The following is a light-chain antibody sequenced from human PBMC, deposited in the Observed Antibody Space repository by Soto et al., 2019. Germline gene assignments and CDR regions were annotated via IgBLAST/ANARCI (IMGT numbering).Light chain of an antibody. CDR1: RSDVGAYTS. Sequence: QSALTQPASVSGSPGQSITISCSGSRSDVGAYTSVSWYQQHPGKAPKLMIYEVSKWPSGVSRRFSGSKSGNTASLTISGLQAEDEAHYYCSSYTSDNRNYVFGTGTQLTVL. J-gene: IGLJ1*01. V-gene: IGLV2-14*01. CDR3: SSYTSDNRNYV. CDR2: EVS.